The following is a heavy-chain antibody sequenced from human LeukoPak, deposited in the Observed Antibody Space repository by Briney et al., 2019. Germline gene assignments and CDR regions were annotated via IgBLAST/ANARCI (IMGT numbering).Heavy chain of an antibody. CDR1: GYTFTSYY. CDR2: INPSGGST. V-gene: IGHV1-46*01. CDR3: GRDRGGGYGRGGYYYYYYMDV. D-gene: IGHD5-12*01. Sequence: ASVKVSCKASGYTFTSYYMHWVRQAPGQGLEWMGIINPSGGSTSYAQKFQGRVTMTRDTSTSTVYMELSSLRSEDTAVYYCGRDRGGGYGRGGYYYYYYMDVWGKGTTVTVSS. J-gene: IGHJ6*03.